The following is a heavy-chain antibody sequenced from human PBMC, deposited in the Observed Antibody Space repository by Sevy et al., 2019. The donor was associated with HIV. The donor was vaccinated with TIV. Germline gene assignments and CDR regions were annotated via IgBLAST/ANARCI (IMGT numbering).Heavy chain of an antibody. V-gene: IGHV1-69*04. D-gene: IGHD6-19*01. Sequence: ASVKVSCKASGGTFSSYAISWVRQAPGQGLEWMGRIIPILGIANYAQKFQGRVTITADKSTSTAYMELSSLRSEDTAVYYCARDRWDSSGWYKGETHNWFDPWGQGTLVTVSS. J-gene: IGHJ5*02. CDR1: GGTFSSYA. CDR2: IIPILGIA. CDR3: ARDRWDSSGWYKGETHNWFDP.